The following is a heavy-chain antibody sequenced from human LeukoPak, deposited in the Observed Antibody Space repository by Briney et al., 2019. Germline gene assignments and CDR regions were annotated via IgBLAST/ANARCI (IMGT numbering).Heavy chain of an antibody. V-gene: IGHV3-74*01. CDR1: GFTFSSNY. CDR3: AKVLSGDYGDY. D-gene: IGHD4-17*01. J-gene: IGHJ4*02. CDR2: ISSDGSET. Sequence: PGGSLRLSCAASGFTFSSNYMHWVRQAPGKGLVWVSRISSDGSETTYADSVKGRFTISRDNSKNTLYLQMNSLRAEDTAVYYCAKVLSGDYGDYWGQGTLVTVSS.